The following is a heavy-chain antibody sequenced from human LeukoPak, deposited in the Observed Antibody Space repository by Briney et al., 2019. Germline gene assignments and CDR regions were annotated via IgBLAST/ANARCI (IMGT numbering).Heavy chain of an antibody. J-gene: IGHJ4*02. CDR2: ISSSRSNI. CDR1: GFTFSGSA. V-gene: IGHV3-21*01. CDR3: ATGSGYLLRCGD. Sequence: GGSLRLSCAASGFTFSGSAMHWVRQAAGKGREWVSFISSSRSNIYYADSVKGRFTISRDHDANSLYLQMSSLRAEDTAVYYCATGSGYLLRCGDWGEGTVVTVSS. D-gene: IGHD3-22*01.